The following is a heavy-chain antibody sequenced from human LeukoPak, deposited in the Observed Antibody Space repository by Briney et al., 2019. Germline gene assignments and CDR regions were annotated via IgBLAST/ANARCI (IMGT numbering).Heavy chain of an antibody. Sequence: GGSLRLSCAASGFTFSRYYMHWVRQAPGKGLVWVSRINADGSSTNYADSVKGRFTISRDNAKNTLYLQMNSLRAEDTAVYYCARVSVCSSASCYSFFDYWGQGTLVTVSS. CDR2: INADGSST. D-gene: IGHD2-2*01. CDR1: GFTFSRYY. J-gene: IGHJ4*02. V-gene: IGHV3-74*01. CDR3: ARVSVCSSASCYSFFDY.